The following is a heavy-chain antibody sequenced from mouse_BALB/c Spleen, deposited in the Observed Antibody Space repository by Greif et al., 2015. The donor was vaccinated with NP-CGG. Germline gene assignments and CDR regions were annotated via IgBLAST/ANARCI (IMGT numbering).Heavy chain of an antibody. CDR3: ARLGYGNYVDY. CDR1: GYTFTSYW. V-gene: IGHV1S81*02. J-gene: IGHJ2*01. Sequence: QVQLQQSGAELVKPGASVKLSCKASGYTFTSYWMHWVKQRPGQGLEWIGEINPSNGRTNYNEKFKSKATLTVDKSSSTAYMQLSSLTSEDSAVYYCARLGYGNYVDYWGQGTTLTVSS. D-gene: IGHD2-1*01. CDR2: INPSNGRT.